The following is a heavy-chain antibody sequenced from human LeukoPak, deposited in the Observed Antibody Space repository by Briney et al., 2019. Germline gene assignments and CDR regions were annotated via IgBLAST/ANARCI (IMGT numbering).Heavy chain of an antibody. CDR3: AKGYYGSGVDY. J-gene: IGHJ4*02. Sequence: GRSLRLSCAASGFTFDDYAMHWVRQAPGKGLEWVSGISWNSGSIGYADSVKGRFTISRDNAKNSLYLQMNSLRAEDTALYYCAKGYYGSGVDYWGQGTLVTVSS. CDR2: ISWNSGSI. CDR1: GFTFDDYA. V-gene: IGHV3-9*01. D-gene: IGHD3-10*01.